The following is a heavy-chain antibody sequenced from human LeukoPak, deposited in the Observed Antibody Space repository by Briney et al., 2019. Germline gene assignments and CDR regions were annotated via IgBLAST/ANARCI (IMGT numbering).Heavy chain of an antibody. D-gene: IGHD6-19*01. CDR3: ARPEPFSSGMMGSVGY. CDR1: GYSFTSYW. CDR2: IYT. J-gene: IGHJ4*02. V-gene: IGHV5-51*01. Sequence: GESLKISCKGSGYSFTSYWIGWVRQMPGKGLEWMGIIYTRYSPSFQGQVTISADKSISTAYLQWSSLKASDTAMYYCARPEPFSSGMMGSVGYWGQGTLVTVSS.